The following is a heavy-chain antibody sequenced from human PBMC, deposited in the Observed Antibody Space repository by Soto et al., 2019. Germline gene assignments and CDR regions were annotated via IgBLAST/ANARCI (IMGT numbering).Heavy chain of an antibody. CDR3: ATRSILPGYYLAFDI. CDR2: IYYSGST. D-gene: IGHD3-9*01. CDR1: GGSISSYY. V-gene: IGHV4-59*01. Sequence: SETLSLTCTVSGGSISSYYWSWIRQPPGKGLEWIGYIYYSGSTNYNPSLKSRVTISVDTSKNQFSLKLSSVTAADTAVYYCATRSILPGYYLAFDIWGQGTMVTVSS. J-gene: IGHJ3*02.